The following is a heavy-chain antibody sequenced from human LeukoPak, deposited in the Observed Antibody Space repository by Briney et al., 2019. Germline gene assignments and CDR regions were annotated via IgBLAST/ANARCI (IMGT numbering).Heavy chain of an antibody. CDR3: ARGRGYSYGYFDY. Sequence: GGSLRLSCAASGFTFSSYWMSWVRQAPGKGLELVANIQQDGSDKYYVDSVKGRFTISRDNAKKSLYLQMNSLRAEDTAVYSIARGRGYSYGYFDYCGQGTLVTVSS. V-gene: IGHV3-7*04. CDR1: GFTFSSYW. D-gene: IGHD5-18*01. CDR2: IQQDGSDK. J-gene: IGHJ4*02.